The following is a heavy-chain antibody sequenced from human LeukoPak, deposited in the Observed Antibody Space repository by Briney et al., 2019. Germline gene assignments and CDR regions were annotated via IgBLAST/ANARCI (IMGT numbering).Heavy chain of an antibody. Sequence: ASVKVSCKASGYTFTGYYMHWVRQAPGQGLEWMGRINPNSGGTNYAQKFQGRVTMTRDTSISTAYMELSRLRSDDTAVYYCARLDTATDAFDIWGQGTMVTVSS. D-gene: IGHD3-9*01. CDR3: ARLDTATDAFDI. V-gene: IGHV1-2*06. CDR2: INPNSGGT. CDR1: GYTFTGYY. J-gene: IGHJ3*02.